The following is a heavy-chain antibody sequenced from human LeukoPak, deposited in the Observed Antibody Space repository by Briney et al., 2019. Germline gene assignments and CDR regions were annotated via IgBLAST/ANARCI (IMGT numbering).Heavy chain of an antibody. D-gene: IGHD6-13*01. CDR3: ARDQDSSSSGDY. V-gene: IGHV1-69*04. CDR1: GGTFSRYA. J-gene: IGHJ4*02. CDR2: IIPIFGIA. Sequence: SVKVSCKASGGTFSRYAISWVRQAPGQGLEWMGRIIPIFGIANYAQKFQGRVTITADKSTSTAYMELSSLRSEDTAVYYCARDQDSSSSGDYWGQGTLVTVSS.